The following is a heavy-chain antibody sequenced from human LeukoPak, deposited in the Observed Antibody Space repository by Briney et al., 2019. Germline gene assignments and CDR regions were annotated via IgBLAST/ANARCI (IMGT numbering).Heavy chain of an antibody. CDR2: ISGSSGTI. Sequence: CGMNWVRQAPGRGLEWVSYISGSSGTIYYADSVKGRFTISRDNAKNSLYLQMNSLRAEDTAVYYCARRSEFGVLYYMDIWDKGTTVTASS. D-gene: IGHD3-16*01. CDR1: CG. CDR3: ARRSEFGVLYYMDI. J-gene: IGHJ6*03. V-gene: IGHV3-48*01.